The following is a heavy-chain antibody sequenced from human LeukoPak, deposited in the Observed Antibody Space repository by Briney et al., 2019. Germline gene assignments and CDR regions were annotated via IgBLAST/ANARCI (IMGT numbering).Heavy chain of an antibody. CDR3: ARAKEKQSYYFDY. Sequence: GGSPRLSCAASGFTFSSYSMNWVRQAPGKGLEWVSSISSSSSYIYYADSVKGRFTISRDNAKNSLYLQMNSLRAEDTAVYYCARAKEKQSYYFDYWGQGTLVTVSS. D-gene: IGHD1/OR15-1a*01. J-gene: IGHJ4*02. CDR2: ISSSSSYI. CDR1: GFTFSSYS. V-gene: IGHV3-21*01.